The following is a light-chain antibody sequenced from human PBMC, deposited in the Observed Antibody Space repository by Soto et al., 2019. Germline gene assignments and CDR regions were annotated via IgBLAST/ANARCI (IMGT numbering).Light chain of an antibody. Sequence: QSVLTQAPSASGTPGQRVTLSCSGSSSNIGSNTVNWYQQFPGTAPKLLMYNYNQRPSGVPDRFSGSNSGTSASLAISGLQSEDEADYYCAAWDVSLKNVLFGGGTKVTVL. J-gene: IGLJ2*01. V-gene: IGLV1-44*01. CDR3: AAWDVSLKNVL. CDR2: NYN. CDR1: SSNIGSNT.